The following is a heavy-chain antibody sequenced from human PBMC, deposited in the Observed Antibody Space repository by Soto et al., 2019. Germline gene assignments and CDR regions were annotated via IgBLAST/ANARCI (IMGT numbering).Heavy chain of an antibody. CDR3: ARSAPMDAGDKYYYDF. Sequence: SVKVSCKASGGTFSTFGISWVRQAPGQGLEWMGGIIPFFGTAKYSQKFEDRISITADESTNTVYMDLRSLTSEDTAIYYCARSAPMDAGDKYYYDFWGQGXLVTVYS. J-gene: IGHJ4*02. D-gene: IGHD3-16*01. CDR2: IIPFFGTA. CDR1: GGTFSTFG. V-gene: IGHV1-69*13.